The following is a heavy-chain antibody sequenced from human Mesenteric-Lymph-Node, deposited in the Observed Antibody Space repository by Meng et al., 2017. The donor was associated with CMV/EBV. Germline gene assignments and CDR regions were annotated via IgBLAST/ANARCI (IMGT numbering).Heavy chain of an antibody. CDR3: ARHQRWLKSEGGFNY. V-gene: IGHV4-34*01. Sequence: QVQLQQWGAGLLKPSETLSPTCAVYGGSFSGYYWSWIRQPPGKGLEWIGEINHSGSTNYNPSLKSRVTISVDTSKNQFSLKLSSVTAADTAVYYCARHQRWLKSEGGFNYWGQGTLVTVSS. CDR1: GGSFSGYY. CDR2: INHSGST. D-gene: IGHD4-23*01. J-gene: IGHJ4*02.